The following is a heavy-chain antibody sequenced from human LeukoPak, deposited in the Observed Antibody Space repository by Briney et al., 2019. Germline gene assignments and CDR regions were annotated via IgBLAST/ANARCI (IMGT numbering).Heavy chain of an antibody. CDR1: GGSFSGYY. V-gene: IGHV4-34*01. CDR2: INHSGST. D-gene: IGHD6-19*01. CDR3: ARGGLTGYSSGWYWFDP. Sequence: SETLSLTCAVYGGSFSGYYWSWIRQPPGKGLEWIGEINHSGSTNYNPSLKTRVTISVDTSKNQFSLKLSSVTAADTAVYYCARGGLTGYSSGWYWFDPWGQGTLVTVSS. J-gene: IGHJ5*02.